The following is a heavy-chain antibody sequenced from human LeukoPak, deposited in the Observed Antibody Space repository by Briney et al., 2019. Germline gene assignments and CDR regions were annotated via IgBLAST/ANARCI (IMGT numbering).Heavy chain of an antibody. V-gene: IGHV3-30*18. CDR3: AKRPSDYGDYVSYFDY. Sequence: GGSLRLSCAASGFSFISYGMHWVRQAPGKGLEWVGVISDDGRSKDYADSVKGRFTISRDNSNDTLYLQMNSLRDEDTAVYYCAKRPSDYGDYVSYFDYWGQGTLVTVSS. CDR1: GFSFISYG. CDR2: ISDDGRSK. J-gene: IGHJ4*02. D-gene: IGHD4-17*01.